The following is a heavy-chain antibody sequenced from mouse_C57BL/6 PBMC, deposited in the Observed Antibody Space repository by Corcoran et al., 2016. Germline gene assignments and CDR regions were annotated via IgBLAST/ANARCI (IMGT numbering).Heavy chain of an antibody. Sequence: QIQLVQSGPELKKPGETVKISCKASGYTFTTYGMSWVKQAPGKGLKWLGWINTYSGVPTYADDFKGRFAFSLETSASTAYLQINNLKNEDTATYFCARREAGLSYWGQGTLVTVSA. V-gene: IGHV9-3*01. CDR3: ARREAGLSY. CDR1: GYTFTTYG. CDR2: INTYSGVP. J-gene: IGHJ3*01.